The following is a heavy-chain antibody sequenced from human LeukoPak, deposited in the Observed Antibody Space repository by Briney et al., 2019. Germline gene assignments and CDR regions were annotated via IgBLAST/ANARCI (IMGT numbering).Heavy chain of an antibody. J-gene: IGHJ4*02. CDR1: GFTFNSYT. V-gene: IGHV3-23*01. CDR3: AKDGGLWVSAHWGDS. D-gene: IGHD7-27*01. Sequence: GSLRLSCTASGFTFNSYTMSWVRQAPGKGLKWVSTITTGGPNTYYADSVKGRFTVSRDDSKNTLYLQMNSLRAEDTAVYYCAKDGGLWVSAHWGDSWGRGTLVTVSS. CDR2: ITTGGPNT.